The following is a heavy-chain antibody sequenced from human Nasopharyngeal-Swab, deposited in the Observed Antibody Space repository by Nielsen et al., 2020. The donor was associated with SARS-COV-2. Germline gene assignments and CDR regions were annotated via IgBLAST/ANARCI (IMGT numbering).Heavy chain of an antibody. D-gene: IGHD2-2*02. Sequence: GESLKISCAAPGFTFSSYAMSWVRQAPGKGLEWVSAISGSGGSTYYADSVKGRFTISRDNSKNTLYLQMNSLRAEDTAVYYCAKLDCSSTSCYTGGKTTYYYYGMDVWGQGTTVTVSS. CDR2: ISGSGGST. CDR1: GFTFSSYA. CDR3: AKLDCSSTSCYTGGKTTYYYYGMDV. V-gene: IGHV3-23*01. J-gene: IGHJ6*02.